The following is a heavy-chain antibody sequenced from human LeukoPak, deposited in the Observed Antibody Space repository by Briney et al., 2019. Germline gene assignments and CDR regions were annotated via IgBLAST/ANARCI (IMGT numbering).Heavy chain of an antibody. CDR3: ARAPVALAATQERWTGFDP. CDR1: GFTFSSYA. Sequence: GGSLRLSCAASGFTFSSYAMHWVRQAPGKGLEWVAVISYDGSNKYYADSVKGRFTISRDNSKNTLYLQMNSLRAEDTAVYYWARAPVALAATQERWTGFDPWGKGTWVT. CDR2: ISYDGSNK. J-gene: IGHJ5*02. V-gene: IGHV3-30*04. D-gene: IGHD2-15*01.